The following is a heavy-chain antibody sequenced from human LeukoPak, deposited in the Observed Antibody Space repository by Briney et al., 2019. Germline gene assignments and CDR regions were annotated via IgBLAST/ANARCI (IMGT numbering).Heavy chain of an antibody. CDR1: GFTFSSYS. V-gene: IGHV3-21*01. D-gene: IGHD6-13*01. CDR3: ARDTRIAAAGNDY. J-gene: IGHJ4*02. CDR2: ISSSSSYI. Sequence: PGGSLRLSCAASGFTFSSYSINWVRQAPGKGLEWVSSISSSSSYIYYADSVKGRFTISRDNAKNSLYLQMNSLRAEDTAVYYCARDTRIAAAGNDYWGQGTLVTVSS.